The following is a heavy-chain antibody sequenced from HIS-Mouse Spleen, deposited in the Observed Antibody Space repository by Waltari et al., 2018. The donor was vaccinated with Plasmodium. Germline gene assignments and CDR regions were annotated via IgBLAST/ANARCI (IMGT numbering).Heavy chain of an antibody. Sequence: QVQLVESGGGVVQPGRSLRLSCAASGFTFSSYGRHWVRQAPGKGLGLVAVISYDGSNKYYADSVKGRFTISRDNSKNTLYLQMNSLRAEDTAVYYCAKILSYSSSPEDYWGQGTLVTVSS. CDR2: ISYDGSNK. V-gene: IGHV3-30*18. CDR3: AKILSYSSSPEDY. D-gene: IGHD6-6*01. J-gene: IGHJ4*02. CDR1: GFTFSSYG.